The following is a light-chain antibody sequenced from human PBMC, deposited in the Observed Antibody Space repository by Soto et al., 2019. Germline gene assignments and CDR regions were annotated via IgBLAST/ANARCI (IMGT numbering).Light chain of an antibody. J-gene: IGKJ1*01. CDR2: GAS. CDR1: QAIRND. CDR3: LQDYTYPWT. Sequence: ALPMTQSPSSLSASVGARVTIPCRASQAIRNDLGWYQQKPGKAPNLLIFGASNLQAGVPVRFSASGSGTNFTLTISNLQPEDFASYYCLQDYTYPWTFGQGTKVAIK. V-gene: IGKV1-6*01.